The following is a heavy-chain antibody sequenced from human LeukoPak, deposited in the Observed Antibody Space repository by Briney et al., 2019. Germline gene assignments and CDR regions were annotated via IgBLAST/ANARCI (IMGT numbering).Heavy chain of an antibody. J-gene: IGHJ4*02. V-gene: IGHV3-48*03. CDR1: GFTFSSYE. Sequence: GGSLRLSCAASGFTFSSYEMNWVRQAPGKGLESVSYISPSGTDIAYADSVKGRFTISRDNAKNSLYLQMNSLRAEDTAVYYCSRDPRNLDYWGQGTLVTVSS. CDR3: SRDPRNLDY. D-gene: IGHD1-14*01. CDR2: ISPSGTDI.